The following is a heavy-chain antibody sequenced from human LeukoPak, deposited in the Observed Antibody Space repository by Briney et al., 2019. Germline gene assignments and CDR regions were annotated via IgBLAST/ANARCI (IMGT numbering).Heavy chain of an antibody. CDR3: AREPTYSSSWYSSCDY. CDR2: ITGSSSTI. CDR1: GFTFSHYN. V-gene: IGHV3-48*01. J-gene: IGHJ4*01. D-gene: IGHD6-13*01. Sequence: GGSLRLSCAASGFTFSHYNMNWVRQAPGKGLEWVSYITGSSSTIYYVDSVKGRFTISRDNAKNSLYLQMNSLRAEDTAVYYCAREPTYSSSWYSSCDYWGHGTLVTVSS.